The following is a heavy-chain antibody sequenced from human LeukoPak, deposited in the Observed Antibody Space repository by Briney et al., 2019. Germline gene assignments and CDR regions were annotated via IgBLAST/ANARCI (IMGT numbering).Heavy chain of an antibody. CDR1: GGSFSGYY. J-gene: IGHJ6*02. CDR2: INHSGST. V-gene: IGHV4-34*01. CDR3: ARGRSGGSYHHYYYYGIDV. Sequence: SSETLSLTCAVYGGSFSGYYWSWIRQPPGKGLEWIGEINHSGSTNYNPSLKSRVTISVDTSKNQFSLKLSSVTAADTAVYYCARGRSGGSYHHYYYYGIDVWGQGTTVTVSS. D-gene: IGHD1-26*01.